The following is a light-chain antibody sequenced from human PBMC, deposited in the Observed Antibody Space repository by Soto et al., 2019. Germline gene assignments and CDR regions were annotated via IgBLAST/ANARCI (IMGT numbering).Light chain of an antibody. CDR2: AAS. J-gene: IGKJ5*01. CDR3: QQAKSFPVS. Sequence: DIQMTHSPSSVSASVGDRVTITCRASQDIGSWFAWYQQKPGKVPKLMIYAASTLQSGVPSRFSGRRSGTDFTLTINNLQPDDFATYYFQQAKSFPVSFGPGTRLEIK. CDR1: QDIGSW. V-gene: IGKV1D-12*01.